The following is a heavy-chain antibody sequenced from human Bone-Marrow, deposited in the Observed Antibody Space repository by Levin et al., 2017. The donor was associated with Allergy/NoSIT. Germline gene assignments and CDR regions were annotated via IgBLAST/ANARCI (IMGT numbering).Heavy chain of an antibody. V-gene: IGHV4-61*09. J-gene: IGHJ6*04. CDR3: ARDLWFYGSGRYLKDV. CDR2: IFTSGSI. CDR1: GDSISRGANY. Sequence: SETLSLSCTVSGDSISRGANYWTWIRQPAEKGLEWIGHIFTSGSITYNPSLESRVSISMDTSKNQFSLKLSSVTAADTAVYYCARDLWFYGSGRYLKDVLGKGTTVIVSS. D-gene: IGHD3-10*01.